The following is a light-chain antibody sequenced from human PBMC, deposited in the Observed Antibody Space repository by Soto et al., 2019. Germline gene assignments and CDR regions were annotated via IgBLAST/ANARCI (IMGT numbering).Light chain of an antibody. CDR2: DDS. CDR3: QVWDSSSEDV. V-gene: IGLV3-21*02. J-gene: IGLJ1*01. CDR1: NIGSKS. Sequence: VLTQPPSVSVAPGQTARIACGGKNIGSKSVHWYQKKPGQAPVLVVYDDSDRPSGIPERFSGSNSGNTATLTISRVEAGDEADYYCQVWDSSSEDVFGTGTKLTVL.